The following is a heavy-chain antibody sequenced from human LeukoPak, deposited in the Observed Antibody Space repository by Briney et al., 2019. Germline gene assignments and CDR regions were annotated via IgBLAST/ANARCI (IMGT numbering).Heavy chain of an antibody. V-gene: IGHV3-30*02. CDR3: AKDRAPMVVYYYMDV. Sequence: PGGSLRLSCAASGFTFSIYGMHWVRQAPGKGLEWVAFIQYDGSNKYYADSVKGRFTISRDNSKTTLYLQMNSLRGEDTAVYYCAKDRAPMVVYYYMDVWGKGATVTVSS. D-gene: IGHD2-8*01. CDR2: IQYDGSNK. J-gene: IGHJ6*03. CDR1: GFTFSIYG.